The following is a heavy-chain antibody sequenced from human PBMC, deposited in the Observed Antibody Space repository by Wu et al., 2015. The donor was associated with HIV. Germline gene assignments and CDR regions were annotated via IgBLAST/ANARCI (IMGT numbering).Heavy chain of an antibody. V-gene: IGHV1-18*01. Sequence: QVQLVQSGAEVKKPGASVKSPARLLVTPLPAMVSAGCDRPLDKGLSGWDGSPLTMVTQIMHKNLQGRVTMTTDTSTSTAYMELRSLRSDDTAVYYCARDQQWPAKYYYYYGMDVWGQGTTVTVSS. D-gene: IGHD6-19*01. J-gene: IGHJ6*02. CDR1: VTPLPAMV. CDR2: SPLTMVT. CDR3: ARDQQWPAKYYYYYGMDV.